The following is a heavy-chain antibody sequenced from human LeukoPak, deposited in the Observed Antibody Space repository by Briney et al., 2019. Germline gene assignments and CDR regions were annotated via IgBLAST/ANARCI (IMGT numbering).Heavy chain of an antibody. J-gene: IGHJ3*02. Sequence: SETLSLTCAVYGGSFSGYYWSWIRQPPGKGLEWIGEINHSGSTNYNPSLKSRVTISVDKSKNQFSLKLSSVTAADTAVYYCARDDGSAVAGYAFDIWGQGTMVTVSS. V-gene: IGHV4-34*01. D-gene: IGHD6-19*01. CDR1: GGSFSGYY. CDR3: ARDDGSAVAGYAFDI. CDR2: INHSGST.